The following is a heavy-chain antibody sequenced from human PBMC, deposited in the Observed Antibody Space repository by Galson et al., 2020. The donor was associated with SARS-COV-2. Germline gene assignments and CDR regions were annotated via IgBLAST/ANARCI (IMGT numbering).Heavy chain of an antibody. V-gene: IGHV1-18*01. D-gene: IGHD2-2*01. CDR3: ARDWGIVVVPVVQFDP. CDR2: ISAYNGNT. CDR1: RYTFTSYG. J-gene: IGHJ5*02. Sequence: ASVKVSCQASRYTFTSYGISWVRQAPGKGLEWMGWISAYNGNTNYAQKLQGRVTMTTDTSTSPAYMELRSLRSDDAAVYYCARDWGIVVVPVVQFDPWGQGTLFAVSS.